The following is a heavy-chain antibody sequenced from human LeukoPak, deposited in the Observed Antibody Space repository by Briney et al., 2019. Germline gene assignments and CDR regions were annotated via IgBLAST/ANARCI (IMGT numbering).Heavy chain of an antibody. Sequence: GRCLTHSCAASGLNFGSYAKSWVLQARGNGLERVSAISGSGGSTYYADSVKGRFTISRDNSENTLYLQMNSLRADDTAVYYCSQSGHSSSCACYWGQGTLVTVSS. CDR1: GLNFGSYA. J-gene: IGHJ4*02. CDR2: ISGSGGST. CDR3: SQSGHSSSCACY. D-gene: IGHD6-13*01. V-gene: IGHV3-23*01.